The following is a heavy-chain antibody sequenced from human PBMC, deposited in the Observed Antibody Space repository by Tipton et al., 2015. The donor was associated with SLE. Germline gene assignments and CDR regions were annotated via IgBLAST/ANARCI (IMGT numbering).Heavy chain of an antibody. V-gene: IGHV4-61*02. CDR2: IYTSGST. J-gene: IGHJ6*03. CDR3: ARAEMTTEGSVFYFYVDV. CDR1: GGSVSSADYF. D-gene: IGHD5-24*01. Sequence: TLSLTCTVSGGSVSSADYFWNWIRQPAGKGLEWIGRIYTSGSTNYNPSLKSRVTISVDTSKNQFSLRLTSVTAADTAVYYCARAEMTTEGSVFYFYVDVWGKGTTVTVSS.